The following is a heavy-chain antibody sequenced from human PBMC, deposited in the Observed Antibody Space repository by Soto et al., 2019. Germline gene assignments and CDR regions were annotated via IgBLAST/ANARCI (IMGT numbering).Heavy chain of an antibody. V-gene: IGHV1-2*04. J-gene: IGHJ6*02. CDR1: GYTFTGYY. Sequence: ASVKVSCKASGYTFTGYYMHWVRQAPGQGLEWMGWINPNSGGTNYAQKFQGWVTMTRDTSISTAYMELGRLRSDDTAVYYCAREKPRYYYYYGMDVWGQGTTVTVSS. CDR3: AREKPRYYYYYGMDV. CDR2: INPNSGGT.